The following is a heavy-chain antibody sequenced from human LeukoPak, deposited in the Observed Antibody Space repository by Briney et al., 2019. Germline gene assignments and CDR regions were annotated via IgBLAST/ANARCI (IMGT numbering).Heavy chain of an antibody. CDR3: ARDSSSIAAAGVFQH. CDR1: GSTFSSYA. CDR2: IIPIFGTA. Sequence: SVKVSCKASGSTFSSYAISWVRQAPGQGLEWMGGIIPIFGTANYAQKFQGRVTITADESTSTAYMELSSLRSEDTAVYYCARDSSSIAAAGVFQHWGQGTLVTVSS. D-gene: IGHD6-13*01. J-gene: IGHJ1*01. V-gene: IGHV1-69*01.